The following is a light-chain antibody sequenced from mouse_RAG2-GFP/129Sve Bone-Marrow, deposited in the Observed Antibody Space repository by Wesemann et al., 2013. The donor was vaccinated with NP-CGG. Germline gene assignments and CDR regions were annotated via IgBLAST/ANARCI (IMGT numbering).Light chain of an antibody. V-gene: IGKV4-73*01. CDR2: SIS. Sequence: QIVLTQSPAIMSASPGERVTMTCSASSSVSSSYLYWYQQKSGSSPKLWIYSISNLASGVPARFSGSGSGTSYSLTISSMEAEDAATYYCQQWSSNPPMLTFGAGTKLELK. J-gene: IGKJ5*01. CDR1: SSVSSSY. CDR3: QQWSSNPPMLT.